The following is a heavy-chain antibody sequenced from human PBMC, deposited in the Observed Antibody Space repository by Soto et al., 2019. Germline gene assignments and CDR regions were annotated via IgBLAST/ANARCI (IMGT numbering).Heavy chain of an antibody. D-gene: IGHD3-3*01. CDR2: ISSSSSTI. J-gene: IGHJ5*02. CDR3: ARGKYYDFWSGYSSHWFDP. V-gene: IGHV3-48*02. CDR1: GFTFSSYS. Sequence: PGGSLRLSCAASGFTFSSYSMNWVRQAPGKGLEWVSYISSSSSTIYYADSVKGRFTISRDNAKNSLYLQMNSLRDEDTAVYYCARGKYYDFWSGYSSHWFDPWGQGTLVTVSS.